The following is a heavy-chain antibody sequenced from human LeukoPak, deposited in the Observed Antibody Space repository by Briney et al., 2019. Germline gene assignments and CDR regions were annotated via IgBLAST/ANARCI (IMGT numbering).Heavy chain of an antibody. CDR3: ARVMKRGIVVVPAARLNWFDP. V-gene: IGHV4-34*01. J-gene: IGHJ5*02. Sequence: SETLSLTCAVYGGSFSGYYWSWIRQPPGKGLEWIGEINHSGSTNYNPSLRSRVTISVDTSKNQFSLKLSSVTAADAAVYYCARVMKRGIVVVPAARLNWFDPWGQGTLVTVSS. CDR1: GGSFSGYY. D-gene: IGHD2-2*01. CDR2: INHSGST.